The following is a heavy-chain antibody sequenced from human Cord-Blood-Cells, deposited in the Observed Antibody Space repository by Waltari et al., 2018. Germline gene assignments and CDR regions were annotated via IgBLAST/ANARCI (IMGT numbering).Heavy chain of an antibody. Sequence: QVQLQQWGAGLLKPSEHLSLTCAVYGGSFSGYYWSWIRQHPGKGLEWIGEINHSGSTNYDPSLKSRVTISVDTSKNQFSLKLSSVTAADTAVYYCAMTVTTTDAFDSWGQGTMVTVSS. CDR3: AMTVTTTDAFDS. CDR2: INHSGST. J-gene: IGHJ3*02. D-gene: IGHD4-17*01. CDR1: GGSFSGYY. V-gene: IGHV4-34*01.